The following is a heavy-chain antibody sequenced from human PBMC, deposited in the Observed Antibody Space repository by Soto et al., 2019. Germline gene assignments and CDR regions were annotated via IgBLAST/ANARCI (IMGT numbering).Heavy chain of an antibody. Sequence: GGSLRLSCAASGFTLSSYAMSWVRQAPGKGLEWVSTFSGTGGYTYYADSVKGRFTISRDDSKNTLFLHMNRLRAADTAVYYCARGQRALITYGQFDPWGQGTLVTVSS. CDR1: GFTLSSYA. CDR2: FSGTGGYT. J-gene: IGHJ5*02. V-gene: IGHV3-23*01. CDR3: ARGQRALITYGQFDP. D-gene: IGHD4-17*01.